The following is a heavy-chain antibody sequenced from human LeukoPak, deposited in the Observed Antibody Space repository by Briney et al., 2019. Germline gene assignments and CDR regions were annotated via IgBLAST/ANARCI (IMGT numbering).Heavy chain of an antibody. Sequence: SETLSLTCAVYGGSFSGYYWSWIRQPPGKGLEWIGEINHSGSTNYNPSLKSRVTISVDTSKNQFSLKLSSVTAADTAVYYCARGGFITIFGVVTNDAFDIWGQGTMVTVSS. CDR2: INHSGST. J-gene: IGHJ3*02. CDR3: ARGGFITIFGVVTNDAFDI. CDR1: GGSFSGYY. V-gene: IGHV4-34*01. D-gene: IGHD3-3*01.